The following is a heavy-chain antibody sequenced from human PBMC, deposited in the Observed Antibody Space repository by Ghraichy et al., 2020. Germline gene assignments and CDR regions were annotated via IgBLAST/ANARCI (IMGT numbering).Heavy chain of an antibody. J-gene: IGHJ4*02. Sequence: LSLTCAASGFTVTSNYMSWVRQAPGKGLEWVSVIYSGGSTYYADSVTGRFTISRDNSKNTLYLQMNSLRAEDTAVYYCTRPGNWGQGTLVTVSS. CDR1: GFTVTSNY. CDR3: TRPGN. V-gene: IGHV3-53*01. CDR2: IYSGGST.